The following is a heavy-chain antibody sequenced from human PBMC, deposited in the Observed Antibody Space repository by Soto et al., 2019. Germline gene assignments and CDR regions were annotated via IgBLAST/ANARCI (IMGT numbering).Heavy chain of an antibody. J-gene: IGHJ5*02. CDR3: ARDWKGAEGFDP. D-gene: IGHD1-1*01. CDR1: GYTFSTYG. V-gene: IGHV1-18*01. Sequence: QVQLVQSGAEVKKPGASVKVSCKASGYTFSTYGFSWVRQAPGQGLEWMGWIGADNGDTNYAQNFQGRVTMTPDTSTTPSYMELRSLTSDDTAVYFGARDWKGAEGFDPWGQGTLVTVSS. CDR2: IGADNGDT.